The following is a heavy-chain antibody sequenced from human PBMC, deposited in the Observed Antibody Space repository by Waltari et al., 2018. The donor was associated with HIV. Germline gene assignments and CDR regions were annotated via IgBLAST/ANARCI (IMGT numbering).Heavy chain of an antibody. J-gene: IGHJ6*02. Sequence: MRLLESGGGLVHRGGSVRLACAASCFTFSIHCMSWLREAPGKALEWVANIKDDGNEKYYVNSVRGRFTISRDNANNSLYLEMNRLRDEDTAVYYCVRENDFGTIFFNYYYAMDVWGQGTSVTVSS. CDR2: IKDDGNEK. D-gene: IGHD3-3*01. V-gene: IGHV3-7*01. CDR1: CFTFSIHC. CDR3: VRENDFGTIFFNYYYAMDV.